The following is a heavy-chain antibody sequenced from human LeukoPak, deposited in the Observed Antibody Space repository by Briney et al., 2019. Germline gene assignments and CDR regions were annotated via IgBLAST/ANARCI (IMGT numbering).Heavy chain of an antibody. CDR2: ISGGGDST. CDR3: AKDADGYNY. J-gene: IGHJ4*02. D-gene: IGHD5-24*01. Sequence: AGSLTLSCAVSGFTLSSYAMSWVRQAPGKGLEWVSTISGGGDSTYYADSVKGRFTISRDKSKNTLYLQMSSLRAEDTAVYYCAKDADGYNYWGQGTLVTVSS. CDR1: GFTLSSYA. V-gene: IGHV3-23*01.